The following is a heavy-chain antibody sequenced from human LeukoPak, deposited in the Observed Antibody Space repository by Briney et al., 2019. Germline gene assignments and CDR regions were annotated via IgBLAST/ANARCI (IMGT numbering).Heavy chain of an antibody. CDR1: GGSISSSSYY. Sequence: SETLSLTCTVSGGSISSSSYYWGWIRQPPGKGLEWIGSVYYSGSTYYNPSLKSRVTISVDTSKNQFSLKLSSVTAADTAVYYCARQGYYYGMDVWGQGTTVSVSS. CDR2: VYYSGST. V-gene: IGHV4-39*01. CDR3: ARQGYYYGMDV. J-gene: IGHJ6*02.